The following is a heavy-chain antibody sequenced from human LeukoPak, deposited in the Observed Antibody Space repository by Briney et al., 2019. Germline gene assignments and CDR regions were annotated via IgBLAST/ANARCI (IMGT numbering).Heavy chain of an antibody. D-gene: IGHD6-6*01. V-gene: IGHV4-39*01. Sequence: ASETLSLTCTVSGCSISSSNYYWGWIRQPPGKGLEWIGSIYYSGSTYYNPSLKSRVTISVDTSKNHFSLKLSSVTAADTAVYYCARHAHLASRPSDYWGQGTLVTVSS. CDR1: GCSISSSNYY. J-gene: IGHJ4*02. CDR2: IYYSGST. CDR3: ARHAHLASRPSDY.